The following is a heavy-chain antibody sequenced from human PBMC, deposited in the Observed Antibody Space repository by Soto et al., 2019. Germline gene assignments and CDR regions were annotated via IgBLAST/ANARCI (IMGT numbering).Heavy chain of an antibody. J-gene: IGHJ4*02. CDR3: ARARATIAAAAIFDC. V-gene: IGHV4-4*02. CDR1: GGSISTSNW. D-gene: IGHD6-13*01. Sequence: QVQLQESGPGLVRPSGTLSLTCAVSGGSISTSNWWSWVRQPPGKGLEWIGEVCRTGSTNYNPSLESRLTISVDKSKNQFSLKLTSVTAADTAVYYCARARATIAAAAIFDCWGQGTLVTVSS. CDR2: VCRTGST.